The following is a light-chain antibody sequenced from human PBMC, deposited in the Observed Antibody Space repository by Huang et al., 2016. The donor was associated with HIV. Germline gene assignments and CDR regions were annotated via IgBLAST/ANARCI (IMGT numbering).Light chain of an antibody. Sequence: DIQLTQSPSSLSASVGDRVTITCRASQTITTYLNWYQQKPGKAPHLLIYGASNLQSGGPSRFSGSGSGTDFTLIISGLQPEDFATYYCLQTYTFPAFGRGTKVEIK. V-gene: IGKV1-39*01. CDR2: GAS. J-gene: IGKJ1*01. CDR3: LQTYTFPA. CDR1: QTITTY.